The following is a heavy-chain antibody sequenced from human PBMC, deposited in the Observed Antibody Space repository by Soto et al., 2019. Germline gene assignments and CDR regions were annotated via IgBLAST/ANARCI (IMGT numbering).Heavy chain of an antibody. CDR1: GFTFSSYG. Sequence: QVQLVESGGGVVQPGRSLRLSCAASGFTFSSYGMHWVRQAPGRGLEWVAVISYDGSNKYYADSVKGRFTISRDNSKNTLYLQMNSLRAEDTAVYYCAKDLLLDYYHSSGYYPGDALDIWGQGTMVTVSS. V-gene: IGHV3-30*18. J-gene: IGHJ3*02. CDR2: ISYDGSNK. D-gene: IGHD3-22*01. CDR3: AKDLLLDYYHSSGYYPGDALDI.